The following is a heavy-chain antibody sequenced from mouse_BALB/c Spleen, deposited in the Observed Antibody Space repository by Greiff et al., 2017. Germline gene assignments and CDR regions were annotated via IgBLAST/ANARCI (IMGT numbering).Heavy chain of an antibody. D-gene: IGHD2-14*01. CDR2: ISSGGSYT. J-gene: IGHJ4*01. CDR1: GFTFSSYA. CDR3: AREGGYDRVMDY. Sequence: EVMLVESGGGLVKPGGSLKLSCAASGFTFSSYAMSWVRQSPEKRLEWVAEISSGGSYTYYPDTVTGRFTISRDNAKNTLYLEMSSLRSEDTAMYYCAREGGYDRVMDYWGQGTSVTVSS. V-gene: IGHV5-9-4*01.